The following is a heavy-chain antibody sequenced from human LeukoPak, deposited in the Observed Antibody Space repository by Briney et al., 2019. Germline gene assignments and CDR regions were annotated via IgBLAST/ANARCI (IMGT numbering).Heavy chain of an antibody. J-gene: IGHJ6*03. CDR3: ASMGDYCSGGSCYYYYYMDV. CDR2: IIPIFGTA. V-gene: IGHV1-69*06. CDR1: GGTFSSYA. D-gene: IGHD2-15*01. Sequence: ASVKVSCKASGGTFSSYAISWVRQAPGQGLEWMGGIIPIFGTANYAQKFQGRVTITADKSTSTAYMELSSLRSEDTAVYYCASMGDYCSGGSCYYYYYMDVWGKGTTVTVSS.